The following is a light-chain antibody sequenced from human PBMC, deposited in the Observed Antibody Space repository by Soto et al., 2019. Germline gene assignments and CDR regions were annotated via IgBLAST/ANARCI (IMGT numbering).Light chain of an antibody. V-gene: IGKV3-20*01. J-gene: IGKJ3*01. CDR2: GAS. Sequence: EIVLTQSPGTLSLSPGERATLSCRASQSVSSSYLAWYQQKPGQAPRLLIYGASSRATGIPDRFSGSGSGTDFTLTISRLEPEDFVVYYCQQYGSSPPWFTFGPGTKLDIK. CDR1: QSVSSSY. CDR3: QQYGSSPPWFT.